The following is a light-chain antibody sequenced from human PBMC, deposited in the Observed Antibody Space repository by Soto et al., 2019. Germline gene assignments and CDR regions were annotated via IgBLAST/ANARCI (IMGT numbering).Light chain of an antibody. CDR2: QDT. CDR3: QAWDGSTVI. V-gene: IGLV3-1*01. J-gene: IGLJ2*01. Sequence: SYELTQPPSLSVSPGQTATITCSGDKLGGKYPCWYQQKPGQSPVLVIYQDTKRPSGIPERFSGSSSENTATLTISGTHAVDDAEYYCQAWDGSTVIFGGGTQLTVL. CDR1: KLGGKY.